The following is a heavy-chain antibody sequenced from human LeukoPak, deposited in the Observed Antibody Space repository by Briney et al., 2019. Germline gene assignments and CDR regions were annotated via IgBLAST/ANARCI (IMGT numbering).Heavy chain of an antibody. CDR1: GYTFTGYY. Sequence: SVKDSCKASGYTFTGYYMHWVRQAPGKGLEWMGWINPNSGGTNYAQRFQGGVIMTRDTSNSTAYMELSRLRSDDTAVYYCARATGIVVPAAMLYWGQGTLVTVSS. J-gene: IGHJ4*02. V-gene: IGHV1-2*02. CDR3: ARATGIVVPAAMLY. CDR2: INPNSGGT. D-gene: IGHD2-2*01.